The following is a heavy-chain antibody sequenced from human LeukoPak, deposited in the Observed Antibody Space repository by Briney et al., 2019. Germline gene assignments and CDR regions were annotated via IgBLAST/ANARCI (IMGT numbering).Heavy chain of an antibody. D-gene: IGHD4-17*01. CDR3: ARELRSGGQFDY. CDR2: ISSSSDYI. V-gene: IGHV3-21*01. J-gene: IGHJ4*02. Sequence: GGSLRLSCAASGFTFSPYIMNWVRQAPGKGLEWVSSISSSSDYIYYVDSVKGRFTISRDNAKKSLYLQMNSLRAEDTAVYYCARELRSGGQFDYWGQGTLVTVSS. CDR1: GFTFSPYI.